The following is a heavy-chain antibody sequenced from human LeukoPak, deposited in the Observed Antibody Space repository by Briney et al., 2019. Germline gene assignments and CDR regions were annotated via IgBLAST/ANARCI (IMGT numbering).Heavy chain of an antibody. J-gene: IGHJ4*02. D-gene: IGHD5-18*01. V-gene: IGHV3-23*01. CDR2: ITASGGNT. Sequence: GGSLRLSCAASGFTFSSYAMGWVRQAPGKGLEWVSAITASGGNTYYADSVKGRFTISRDNSKNTLYLQVNSLRAEDTAAYYCAKGNGYSYGRYYFDYWGQGTLVTVSS. CDR3: AKGNGYSYGRYYFDY. CDR1: GFTFSSYA.